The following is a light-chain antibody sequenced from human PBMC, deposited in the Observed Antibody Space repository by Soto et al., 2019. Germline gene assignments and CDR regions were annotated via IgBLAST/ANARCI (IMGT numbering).Light chain of an antibody. V-gene: IGLV2-14*01. Sequence: QPVLTQPASVSGSPGQSIAISCTGTSSDIGAWNYVSWYQQHPGKAPKLMIYDVSNRPSGVSNRFSGSKSGYTASLTISGLQAEDEADYYCSSHTTSDSHVFGTGTKLTVL. J-gene: IGLJ1*01. CDR2: DVS. CDR3: SSHTTSDSHV. CDR1: SSDIGAWNY.